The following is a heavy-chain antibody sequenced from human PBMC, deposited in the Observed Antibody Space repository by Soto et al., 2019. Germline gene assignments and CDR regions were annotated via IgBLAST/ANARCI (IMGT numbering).Heavy chain of an antibody. V-gene: IGHV4-30-4*01. CDR3: ARDPEMAGSRYGMDV. CDR1: GGSISSGDYY. CDR2: IYYSGST. Sequence: QVQLQESGPGLVKPSQTLSLTCTVSGGSISSGDYYWSWIRQPPGKGLEWIGYIYYSGSTYYNPSLKSRVTISVDTSKNQFSLKLSSVTTADTAVYYCARDPEMAGSRYGMDVWGQGTTVTVSS. J-gene: IGHJ6*02.